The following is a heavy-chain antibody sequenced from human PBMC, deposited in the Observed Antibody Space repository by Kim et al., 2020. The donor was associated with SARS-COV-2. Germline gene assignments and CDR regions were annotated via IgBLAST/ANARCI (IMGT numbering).Heavy chain of an antibody. Sequence: ATVKGRFTISRDDTKNTLYLQMNSLKTEDTAVYYCTTGPLTYYDFWSGYRWGQGTLVTVSS. V-gene: IGHV3-15*01. CDR3: TTGPLTYYDFWSGYR. J-gene: IGHJ5*02. D-gene: IGHD3-3*01.